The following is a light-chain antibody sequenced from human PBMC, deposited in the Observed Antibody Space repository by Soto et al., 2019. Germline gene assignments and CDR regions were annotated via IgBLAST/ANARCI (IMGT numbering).Light chain of an antibody. CDR2: DSD. CDR3: GAWDTSLTVYV. CDR1: SSNIAANS. J-gene: IGLJ1*01. V-gene: IGLV1-51*01. Sequence: QSVLTQPPSASAAPGQEVTISCSGSSSNIAANSVSWYQHLPGTAPKLLIYDSDRRHSGTPARFSGSKSGTSATLGITGLQTGDEADYYCGAWDTSLTVYVFGSGTKLTVL.